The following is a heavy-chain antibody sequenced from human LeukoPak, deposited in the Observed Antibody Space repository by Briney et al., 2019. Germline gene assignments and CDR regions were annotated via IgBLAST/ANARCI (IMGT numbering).Heavy chain of an antibody. J-gene: IGHJ4*02. Sequence: GGSLRLSCAASGFTFDDYAMHWVRQAPGKGLEWVLDISWDSGSKGYTDSVKGRFTISRDNAKNSLHLQMNSLRAEDTALYYCDYWLRVRGVISPVYYWGQGTLVIVSS. CDR2: ISWDSGSK. CDR3: DYWLRVRGVISPVYY. D-gene: IGHD3-10*01. V-gene: IGHV3-9*01. CDR1: GFTFDDYA.